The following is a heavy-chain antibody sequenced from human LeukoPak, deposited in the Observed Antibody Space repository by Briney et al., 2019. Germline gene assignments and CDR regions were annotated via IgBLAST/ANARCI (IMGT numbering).Heavy chain of an antibody. CDR2: INSDGSSI. CDR1: GFTFSSYW. D-gene: IGHD2-2*01. Sequence: GGSLRLSCAASGFTFSSYWMHWVRQAPGKGLVWVSRINSDGSSISYADSVKGRFTISRDNAKNTLYLQMNSLRPEDTAVYYCASWYPLLSYWGQGTLGTVSS. V-gene: IGHV3-74*01. CDR3: ASWYPLLSY. J-gene: IGHJ4*02.